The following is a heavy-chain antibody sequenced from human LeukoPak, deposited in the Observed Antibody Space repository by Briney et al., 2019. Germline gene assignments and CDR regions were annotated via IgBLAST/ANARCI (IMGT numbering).Heavy chain of an antibody. D-gene: IGHD6-13*01. Sequence: PSETLSLTCTVSVGSISSSSSYWGWIRQPPGKGLEWIGSIYYSGSTYYNPSLKSRVTISVDTPKNQFSLKLSSVTAADTAVYYCARLIAAAGTRRFDPWGQGTLVTVSS. J-gene: IGHJ5*02. CDR1: VGSISSSSSY. CDR3: ARLIAAAGTRRFDP. CDR2: IYYSGST. V-gene: IGHV4-39*01.